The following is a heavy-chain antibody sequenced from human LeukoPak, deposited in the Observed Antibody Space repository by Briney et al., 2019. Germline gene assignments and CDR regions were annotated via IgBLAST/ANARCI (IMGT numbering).Heavy chain of an antibody. CDR1: GFTFSRYW. CDR3: ARVSCTNGVCYGFDY. Sequence: GGSLRLSCAASGFTFSRYWISWVRQAPGKGLEWVANIKEDGSEKYYVDSVKGRFTISRDNAKNSLFLQMNSLRGEDTAVYYCARVSCTNGVCYGFDYWGQGTLVTVSS. J-gene: IGHJ4*02. CDR2: IKEDGSEK. V-gene: IGHV3-7*01. D-gene: IGHD2-8*01.